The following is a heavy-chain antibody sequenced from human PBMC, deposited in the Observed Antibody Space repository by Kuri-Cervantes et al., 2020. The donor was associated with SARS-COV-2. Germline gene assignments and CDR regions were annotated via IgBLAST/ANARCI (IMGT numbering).Heavy chain of an antibody. D-gene: IGHD3-3*01. V-gene: IGHV1-2*04. CDR1: GYTFTGYY. CDR2: INPNSGGT. CDR3: ARGARITIFGVVIRGRENPCFDP. J-gene: IGHJ5*02. Sequence: ASVKVSCKASGYTFTGYYIHWVRQAPGERLEWMGWINPNSGGTKDAQKFEGWVTMTRDTSISTAYMEVSRLTSDDTAVYYCARGARITIFGVVIRGRENPCFDPWGQGTLVTVSS.